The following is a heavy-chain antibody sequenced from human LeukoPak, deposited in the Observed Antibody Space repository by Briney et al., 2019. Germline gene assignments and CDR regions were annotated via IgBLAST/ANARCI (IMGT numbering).Heavy chain of an antibody. D-gene: IGHD6-19*01. Sequence: SETLSLTCAVSGYSISSNNWWAWLRQPPGKGLEWIGYIYYSGSTYYNPYNPSLTSRVTMSVDTSKNQFSLKLDSVTEIDTAMYYCARNQAVAANRGAFDIWGQGTMVTVSS. CDR2: IYYSGST. J-gene: IGHJ3*02. V-gene: IGHV4-28*01. CDR3: ARNQAVAANRGAFDI. CDR1: GYSISSNNW.